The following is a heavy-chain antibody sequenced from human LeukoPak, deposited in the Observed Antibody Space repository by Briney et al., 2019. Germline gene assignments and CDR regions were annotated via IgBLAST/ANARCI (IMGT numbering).Heavy chain of an antibody. Sequence: PRGSLRLSCVASGLTFSNSWMTWVRQAPGKGLEWVANIKKDGSETYYVDSVRGRFTVSRDNDKNSLYLEMNSLRDEDTAVYYCLQYNSENTWGQGTLVTVSS. D-gene: IGHD1-14*01. CDR1: GLTFSNSW. J-gene: IGHJ5*02. CDR2: IKKDGSET. CDR3: LQYNSENT. V-gene: IGHV3-7*01.